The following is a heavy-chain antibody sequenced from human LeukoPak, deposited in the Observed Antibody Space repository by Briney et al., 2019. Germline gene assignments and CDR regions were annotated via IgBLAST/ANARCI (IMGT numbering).Heavy chain of an antibody. CDR1: GGSISSSSYY. D-gene: IGHD5-18*01. CDR2: IYYSGST. J-gene: IGHJ4*02. Sequence: PSETLSLTCTVSGGSISSSSYYWGWIRQPPGKGLEWIGSIYYSGSTYYNPSLKSRVTISVDTSKNQFSLQLNSVTPEDTAVYYCARAPRGYSSDFDYWGQGTLVTVSS. CDR3: ARAPRGYSSDFDY. V-gene: IGHV4-39*07.